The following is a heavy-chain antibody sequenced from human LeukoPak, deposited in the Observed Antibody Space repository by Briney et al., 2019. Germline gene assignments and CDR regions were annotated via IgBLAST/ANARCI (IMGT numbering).Heavy chain of an antibody. D-gene: IGHD3-9*01. Sequence: TGGSLRLSCAASGFTFSDYGMHWVRQAPGKGLEWVAVISYDGSNKYCADSVKGRFTISRDNSKNTLYLQVNSLRVEDTAVYYCAKVHYDILTGYDVGFDFWGQGTLVTVSS. CDR3: AKVHYDILTGYDVGFDF. V-gene: IGHV3-30*18. CDR1: GFTFSDYG. J-gene: IGHJ4*02. CDR2: ISYDGSNK.